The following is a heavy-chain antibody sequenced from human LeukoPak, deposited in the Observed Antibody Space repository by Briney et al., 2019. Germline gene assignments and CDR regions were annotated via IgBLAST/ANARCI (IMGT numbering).Heavy chain of an antibody. J-gene: IGHJ3*02. CDR3: AKRATDDALDI. CDR2: ISYDGSNK. CDR1: GFTFSNYG. D-gene: IGHD5-12*01. Sequence: GSLRLSCAASGFTFSNYGMNWVRQAPGKGLEWVSVISYDGSNKYFADSVKGRFTISRDNSKNTLYLQMNSLRAEDTAVYYCAKRATDDALDIWGRGTMVTVSS. V-gene: IGHV3-30*18.